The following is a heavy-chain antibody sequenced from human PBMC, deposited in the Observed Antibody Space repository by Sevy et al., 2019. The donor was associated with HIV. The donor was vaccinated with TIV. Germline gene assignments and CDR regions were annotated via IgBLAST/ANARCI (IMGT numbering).Heavy chain of an antibody. D-gene: IGHD2-2*01. CDR3: ARDGSCSSTSCYEFVY. CDR1: GFTFSSYA. J-gene: IGHJ4*02. CDR2: ITYDGSNK. Sequence: GGSLRLSCAASGFTFSSYAMHWVRQAPGKGLEWVAVITYDGSNKYYADSVKGRFTISRDNSKNTLYLQMNSLRAEDTAVYYCARDGSCSSTSCYEFVYWGQGTLVTVSS. V-gene: IGHV3-30-3*01.